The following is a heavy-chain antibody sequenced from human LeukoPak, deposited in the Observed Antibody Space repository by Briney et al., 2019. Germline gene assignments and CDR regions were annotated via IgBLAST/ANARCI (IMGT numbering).Heavy chain of an antibody. J-gene: IGHJ6*03. D-gene: IGHD2-15*01. CDR1: GIIFSSYG. Sequence: GGSLRLSCAASGIIFSSYGMHWVRQAPGMGLEWVAFIRYDGSIKYYADSVKGRFTISRDNSKNTLYLQMNSLRGEDTAVYYCAKDARRVRDIGVVFGRGRGYMDVWGKGTTATISS. CDR3: AKDARRVRDIGVVFGRGRGYMDV. V-gene: IGHV3-30*02. CDR2: IRYDGSIK.